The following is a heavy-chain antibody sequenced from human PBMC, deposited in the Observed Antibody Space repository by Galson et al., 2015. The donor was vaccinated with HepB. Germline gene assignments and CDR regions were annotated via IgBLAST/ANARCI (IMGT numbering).Heavy chain of an antibody. CDR1: GGTFSSYA. Sequence: SVKVSCKASGGTFSSYAISWVRQAPGQGLEWMGGIIPIFGTANYAQKFQGRVTITADESTSTAYMELSSLRSEDTAVYYCARYGSGAAGGTFDYWGQGTLVTVSS. CDR3: ARYGSGAAGGTFDY. V-gene: IGHV1-69*13. CDR2: IIPIFGTA. D-gene: IGHD6-25*01. J-gene: IGHJ4*02.